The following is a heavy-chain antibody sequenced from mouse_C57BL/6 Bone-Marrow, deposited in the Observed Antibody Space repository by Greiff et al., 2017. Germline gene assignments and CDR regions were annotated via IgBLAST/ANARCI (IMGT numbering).Heavy chain of an antibody. Sequence: QVQLQQPGAELVMPGASVKLSCKASGYTFTSYWMHWVKQRPGQGLEWIGEIDPSDSYTNYNQTFKGKSTLTVDKSSSTAYMQLSSLTSEDSAVYYCARGPPFAYWGQGTLVTVSA. V-gene: IGHV1-69*01. J-gene: IGHJ3*01. CDR3: ARGPPFAY. CDR2: IDPSDSYT. CDR1: GYTFTSYW.